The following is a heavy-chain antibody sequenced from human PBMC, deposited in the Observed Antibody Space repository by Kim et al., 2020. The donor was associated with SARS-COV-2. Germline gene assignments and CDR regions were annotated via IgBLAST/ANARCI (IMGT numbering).Heavy chain of an antibody. Sequence: SETLSLTCTVSGGSISSGGYYWSWIRQHPGKGLEWIGYIYYSGSTYYNPSLKSRVTISVDTSKNQFSLKLSSVTAADTAVYYCARDRGGFIAARPDYYGMDVWGQGTTVTVSS. V-gene: IGHV4-31*03. CDR1: GGSISSGGYY. D-gene: IGHD6-6*01. CDR3: ARDRGGFIAARPDYYGMDV. J-gene: IGHJ6*02. CDR2: IYYSGST.